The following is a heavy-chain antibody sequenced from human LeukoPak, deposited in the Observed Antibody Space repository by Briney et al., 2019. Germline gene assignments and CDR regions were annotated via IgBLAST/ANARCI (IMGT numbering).Heavy chain of an antibody. CDR3: ARLGSWFDP. Sequence: SQTLSLTCTVSGASISSGGYYWSWIRQPPGKGLEWIGYSGSTHYNPSLKSRVTISVDRSKNHFSLKLSSVTAADTAVYYCARLGSWFDPWGQGTLVTVSS. CDR2: SGST. CDR1: GASISSGGYY. V-gene: IGHV4-30-2*01. J-gene: IGHJ5*02.